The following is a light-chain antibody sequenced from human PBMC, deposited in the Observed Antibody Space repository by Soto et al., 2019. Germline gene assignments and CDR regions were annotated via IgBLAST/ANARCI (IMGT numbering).Light chain of an antibody. Sequence: QSALTQPASVSGSPGESISISCTGTSSDVGGYNYVSWYQQHPGKAPKLMIYDVSNRPSGVSNRFSGSKSGNTASLTISGLQAEDEADYYCSSYTSSNFPGVFGTGTKVTVL. CDR3: SSYTSSNFPGV. CDR2: DVS. CDR1: SSDVGGYNY. J-gene: IGLJ1*01. V-gene: IGLV2-14*01.